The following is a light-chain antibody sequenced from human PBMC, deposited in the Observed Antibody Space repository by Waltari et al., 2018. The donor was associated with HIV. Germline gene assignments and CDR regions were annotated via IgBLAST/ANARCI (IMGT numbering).Light chain of an antibody. V-gene: IGLV1-47*01. J-gene: IGLJ2*01. Sequence: QSVLPQPPSASGTPGQRFPISCSGSSSNIGRNYVYWYQQFPGTAPKLLIYRNNQRPAGVPDRFSGYKSGTSASLAISGLRSEDEADYYCAAWDGSQGVLGGGTKLTVL. CDR2: RNN. CDR3: AAWDGSQGV. CDR1: SSNIGRNY.